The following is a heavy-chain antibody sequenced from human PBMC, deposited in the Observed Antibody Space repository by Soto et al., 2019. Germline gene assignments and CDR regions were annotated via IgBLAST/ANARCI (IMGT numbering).Heavy chain of an antibody. CDR3: ARLLLDFTEPFDY. J-gene: IGHJ4*02. D-gene: IGHD3-3*01. CDR2: LYSSGKT. CDR1: GCSVRSIGYY. Sequence: SLICTVSGCSVRSIGYYWALICQPSGKGLEWIGSLYSSGKTYRNPSLKSRGTMSDDTSKNQLSLRLSAATAADTAVYYFARLLLDFTEPFDYWGQGTLVTVSS. V-gene: IGHV4-39*01.